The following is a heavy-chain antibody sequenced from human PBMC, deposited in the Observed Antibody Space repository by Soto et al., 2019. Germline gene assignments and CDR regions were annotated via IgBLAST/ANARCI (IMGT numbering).Heavy chain of an antibody. Sequence: GGSLRLSCEASGFTFGNYALHWVRQAPGKGLEWVAVISDDGSNKYYADSVKGRFTISRDNSKNTLYLQMNSLRAEDTAVYYCARDRFASGWSYFDNLGQETPVTISS. CDR1: GFTFGNYA. V-gene: IGHV3-30-3*01. CDR3: ARDRFASGWSYFDN. D-gene: IGHD6-13*01. J-gene: IGHJ4*02. CDR2: ISDDGSNK.